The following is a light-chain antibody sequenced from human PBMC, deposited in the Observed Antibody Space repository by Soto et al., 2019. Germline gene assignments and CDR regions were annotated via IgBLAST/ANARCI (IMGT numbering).Light chain of an antibody. CDR1: QSVNSSY. CDR2: GAS. CDR3: QQYGNSPQT. V-gene: IGKV3-20*01. Sequence: EIVLTQSPGTLSLSPGERVTLSCRASQSVNSSYLAWYQHKPGQAPRLPIYGASTRATGIPDRFSGSGSGTDFTLTIARLEPGDFAVYYCQQYGNSPQTFGQGTKVDIK. J-gene: IGKJ1*01.